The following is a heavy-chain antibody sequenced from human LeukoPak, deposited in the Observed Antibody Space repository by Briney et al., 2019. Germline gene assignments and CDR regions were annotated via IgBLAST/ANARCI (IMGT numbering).Heavy chain of an antibody. J-gene: IGHJ4*02. CDR3: VRRARYGDYPFDY. CDR1: GGSISSFC. V-gene: IGHV4-4*07. Sequence: SQTLSLTCTLSGGSISSFCWSWIRQPAGRGMGWDGRIFTSVGPNFHRSLKTRVTMSVDTSKNQFSLKLSSVTAADTAVYYCVRRARYGDYPFDYWGQGTLVTVSS. CDR2: IFTSVGP. D-gene: IGHD4-17*01.